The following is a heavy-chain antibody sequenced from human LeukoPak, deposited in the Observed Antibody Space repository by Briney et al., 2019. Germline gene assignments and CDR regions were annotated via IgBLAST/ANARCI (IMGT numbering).Heavy chain of an antibody. CDR2: INHSGST. D-gene: IGHD3-22*01. J-gene: IGHJ3*02. CDR3: ARATRNYYDSSGYAFDI. Sequence: SETLSLTCAVYGGSFSGYYWSWIRQPPGKGLEWIGEINHSGSTNYNPSLKSRVTISVDTSKNQFSLKLSSVTAADTAVYYCARATRNYYDSSGYAFDIWGQGTMVTVSS. V-gene: IGHV4-34*01. CDR1: GGSFSGYY.